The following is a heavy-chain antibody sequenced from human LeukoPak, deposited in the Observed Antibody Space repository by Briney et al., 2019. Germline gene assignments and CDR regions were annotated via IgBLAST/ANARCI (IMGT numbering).Heavy chain of an antibody. Sequence: GGSLTLSCAASGFTFIHYSMNWVRQAPGKGLVWVSSIDRHSSSKKYADSVKGRFVISRDNAKNLLYLEMNSLRAEDMAVYYCASEFRSEGFWGQGTLVTVSS. CDR2: IDRHSSSK. V-gene: IGHV3-21*06. J-gene: IGHJ4*02. CDR3: ASEFRSEGF. CDR1: GFTFIHYS.